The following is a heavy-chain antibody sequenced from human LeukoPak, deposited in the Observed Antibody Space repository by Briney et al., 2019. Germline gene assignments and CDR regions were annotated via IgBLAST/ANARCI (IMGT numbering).Heavy chain of an antibody. Sequence: SETLSLTCAVYGGSFSDYYWSWVRQPPGKGLEWIGYISYTGSTNYNPSLKSRVTISVDTSKNQFSLKLSSVTAADTAVYYCARGGDSGTHLRAYYFDYWGQGTLVTVSS. CDR1: GGSFSDYY. V-gene: IGHV4-59*08. D-gene: IGHD1-26*01. J-gene: IGHJ4*02. CDR3: ARGGDSGTHLRAYYFDY. CDR2: ISYTGST.